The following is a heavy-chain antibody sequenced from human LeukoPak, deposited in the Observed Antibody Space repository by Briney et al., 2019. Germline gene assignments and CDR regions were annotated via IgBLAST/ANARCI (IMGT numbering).Heavy chain of an antibody. Sequence: GGSLRLSCAASGFTFSSYSMNWVSQARGKGLEGVSSISSSSSYIYYADSVKGRFTISRDNAKTSLYLQMNSLRAEDTAVYYCARDVAARPNYWGQGTLVTVSS. D-gene: IGHD6-6*01. CDR3: ARDVAARPNY. J-gene: IGHJ4*02. CDR2: ISSSSSYI. CDR1: GFTFSSYS. V-gene: IGHV3-21*01.